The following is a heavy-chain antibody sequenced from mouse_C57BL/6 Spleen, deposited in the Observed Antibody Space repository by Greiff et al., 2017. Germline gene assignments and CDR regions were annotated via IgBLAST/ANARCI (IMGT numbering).Heavy chain of an antibody. V-gene: IGHV1-69*01. Sequence: VQLQQPGAELVMPGASVKLSCKASGYTFTSYWMHWVKQRPGQGLEWIGEIDPSDSYTNYNQKFKGKSTLTVDKSSSTAYMQLSSLTSEDSAVYYCARSDYGGSHWYFDVWGTGTTVTVTS. CDR2: IDPSDSYT. D-gene: IGHD1-1*01. CDR1: GYTFTSYW. J-gene: IGHJ1*03. CDR3: ARSDYGGSHWYFDV.